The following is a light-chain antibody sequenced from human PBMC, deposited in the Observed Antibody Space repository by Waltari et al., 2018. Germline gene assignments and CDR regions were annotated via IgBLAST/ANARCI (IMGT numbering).Light chain of an antibody. V-gene: IGKV4-1*01. CDR3: QQYYSIPYT. CDR2: WAS. CDR1: QSVLYSSKNKNY. J-gene: IGKJ2*01. Sequence: DIVMTQSPDSLAVSLGERAPINCKSSQSVLYSSKNKNYLAWYQQKPGQPPKLLIYWASTRESGVPDRFSGSGSGTDFTLTISSLQAEDVAVYYCQQYYSIPYTFGQGTKLEIK.